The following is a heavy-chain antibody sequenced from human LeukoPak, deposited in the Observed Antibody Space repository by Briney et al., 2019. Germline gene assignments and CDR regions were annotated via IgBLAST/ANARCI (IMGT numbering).Heavy chain of an antibody. J-gene: IGHJ4*02. Sequence: LSLTCTVSGGSISSGDYYWSWIRQPPGKGLEWVSYISSSSTIYYADSVKGRFTISRDNAKNSLYLQMNSLRAEDTAVYYCARDREPDYWGQGTLVTVSS. CDR2: ISSSSTI. CDR3: ARDREPDY. V-gene: IGHV3-69-1*01. CDR1: GGSISSGDYY.